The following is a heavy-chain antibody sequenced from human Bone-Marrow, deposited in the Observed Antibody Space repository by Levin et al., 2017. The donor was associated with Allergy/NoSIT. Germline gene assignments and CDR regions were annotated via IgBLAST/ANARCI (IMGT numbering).Heavy chain of an antibody. CDR1: GFSFSNAW. CDR2: IKSQADGGTT. D-gene: IGHD5-18*01. J-gene: IGHJ4*02. CDR3: TRERGYNYGYLDY. V-gene: IGHV3-15*01. Sequence: GGSLRLSCVASGFSFSNAWMSWVRQSPERGLEWVGHIKSQADGGTTDYPAPLKGRFIMSRDDSKNTLFLEMNSLETEDTGVYYCTRERGYNYGYLDYWGQGTLVTVSS.